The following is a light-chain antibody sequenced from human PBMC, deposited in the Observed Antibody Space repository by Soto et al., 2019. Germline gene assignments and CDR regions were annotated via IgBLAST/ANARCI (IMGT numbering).Light chain of an antibody. CDR3: QQANSFPIT. Sequence: DIQMTQSPSSVSASVGDIVTITCRASQGISSWVAWYQQKPGKAPKLRIYAASSLQSGVPSRFSGSGSGTDFTLTISSLQPEDFATYYCQQANSFPITFGQGTRLEIK. V-gene: IGKV1-12*01. CDR2: AAS. J-gene: IGKJ5*01. CDR1: QGISSW.